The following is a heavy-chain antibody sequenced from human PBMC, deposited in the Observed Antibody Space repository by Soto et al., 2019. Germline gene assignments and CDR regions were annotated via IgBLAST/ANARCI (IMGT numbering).Heavy chain of an antibody. Sequence: GGSLRLSCAASGFTVSSNYMSWVRQAPGKGLEWVSVIYSGGSTFDYADSVKGRFTISRDNAKNSLYLQMNSLRAEDTAFYYCARDHDEDFGYDLDYFDYWGQGTLVTVSS. CDR2: IYSGGST. D-gene: IGHD5-12*01. CDR1: GFTVSSNY. V-gene: IGHV3-53*05. J-gene: IGHJ4*02. CDR3: ARDHDEDFGYDLDYFDY.